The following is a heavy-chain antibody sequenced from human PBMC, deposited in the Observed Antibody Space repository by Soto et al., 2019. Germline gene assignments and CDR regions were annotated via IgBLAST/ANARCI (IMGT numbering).Heavy chain of an antibody. CDR3: ARDSKDDSSGYYAGFDY. J-gene: IGHJ4*02. CDR1: GFTFSSYG. CDR2: IYYDGSNK. V-gene: IGHV3-33*01. Sequence: QVQLVESGGGVVQPGRSLRLSCAVSGFTFSSYGMNWVRQAPGKGLEWVAAIYYDGSNKYYADSVRGRFTISRDNFKNTLYLHMNSLRAEDTAVYYCARDSKDDSSGYYAGFDYWGQGTLGTVSS. D-gene: IGHD3-22*01.